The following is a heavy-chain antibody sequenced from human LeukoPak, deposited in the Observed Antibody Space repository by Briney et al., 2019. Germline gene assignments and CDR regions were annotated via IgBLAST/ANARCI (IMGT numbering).Heavy chain of an antibody. V-gene: IGHV5-51*01. D-gene: IGHD2-2*03. Sequence: GESLKISCKGSGYSFTSYWIGWVRQMPGKGLEWMGIIYPGDSDTRYSPSFQGQVTISADNSISTAYLQWSSLKASDSGMYYCARQRGYRMTKDGFDVWGQGTMVTVSS. CDR2: IYPGDSDT. J-gene: IGHJ3*01. CDR1: GYSFTSYW. CDR3: ARQRGYRMTKDGFDV.